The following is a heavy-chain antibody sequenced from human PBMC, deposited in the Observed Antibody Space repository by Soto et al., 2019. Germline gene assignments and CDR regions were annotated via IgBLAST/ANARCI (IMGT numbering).Heavy chain of an antibody. CDR2: IFPGYSDT. CDR1: GYXFANDL. V-gene: IGHV5-51*01. Sequence: PXEXLKISCKCSGYXFANDLVVWVRHMPGKGLELMGMIFPGYSDTKNSPSLQGQITMSVDKSDSSAYLQWRSLKASYTAMYYCAAGYTTGPDAFDIWGQGTMGTVS. D-gene: IGHD6-13*01. CDR3: AAGYTTGPDAFDI. J-gene: IGHJ3*02.